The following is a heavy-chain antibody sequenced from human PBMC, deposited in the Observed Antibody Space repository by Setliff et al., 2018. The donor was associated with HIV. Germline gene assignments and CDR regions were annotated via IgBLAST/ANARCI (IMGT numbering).Heavy chain of an antibody. CDR2: IHPIFGKP. CDR1: GGDFLSYA. D-gene: IGHD2-15*01. V-gene: IGHV1-69*13. J-gene: IGHJ3*01. CDR3: AREGCSGESCSSFDTFDV. Sequence: ASVKVSCKASGGDFLSYALVWVRRAPGQGLEWMGGIHPIFGKPYYSHKFQERVTITADESTTTVYMQLRGLKSEETALYFCAREGCSGESCSSFDTFDVWGQGTVVTVS.